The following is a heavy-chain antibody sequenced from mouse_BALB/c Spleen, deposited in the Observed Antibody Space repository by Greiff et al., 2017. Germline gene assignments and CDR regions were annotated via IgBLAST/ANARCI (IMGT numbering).Heavy chain of an antibody. Sequence: DVMLVESGGGLVQPGGSLKLSCAASGFTFSSYTMSWVRQTPEKRLEWVAYISNGGGSTYYPDTVKGRFTISRDNAKNTLYLQMSSLKSEDTAMYYCAENDGYWGFAYWGQGTLVTVSA. CDR3: AENDGYWGFAY. V-gene: IGHV5-12-2*01. CDR2: ISNGGGST. CDR1: GFTFSSYT. D-gene: IGHD2-3*01. J-gene: IGHJ3*01.